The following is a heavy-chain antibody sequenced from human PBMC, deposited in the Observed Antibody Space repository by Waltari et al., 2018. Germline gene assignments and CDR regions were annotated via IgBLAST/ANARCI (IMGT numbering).Heavy chain of an antibody. Sequence: QVQLVQSGAEVKRPGASVKVSCKASGYTFSSFGISWVRQVPGQGPEWMGWISGYKGDTRYAEKFQGRVTMTTDKSTNTAYLEVRSLTSDDTAVYYCARGGFLKSILIVVMDFDYWGQGTLVTVSS. V-gene: IGHV1-18*01. CDR3: ARGGFLKSILIVVMDFDY. CDR1: GYTFSSFG. CDR2: ISGYKGDT. J-gene: IGHJ4*02. D-gene: IGHD2-21*01.